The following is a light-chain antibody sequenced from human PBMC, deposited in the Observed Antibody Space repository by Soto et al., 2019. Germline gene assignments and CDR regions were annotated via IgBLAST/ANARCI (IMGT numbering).Light chain of an antibody. V-gene: IGKV3-11*01. CDR3: QQRSNWPPYT. Sequence: EIVLTQSPATLSLSPGERATLSCRASQSVSSYLAWYQQKPRQAPSLLIYDASNRATGIPARFSGSGSGTDFTLTISSLEPEDFAVYYCQQRSNWPPYTFGQGTKLEIK. J-gene: IGKJ2*01. CDR2: DAS. CDR1: QSVSSY.